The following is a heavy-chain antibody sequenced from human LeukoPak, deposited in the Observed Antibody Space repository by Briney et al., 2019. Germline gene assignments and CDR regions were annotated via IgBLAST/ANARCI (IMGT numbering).Heavy chain of an antibody. J-gene: IGHJ5*02. CDR3: VKDQIGSAPGYSSGPLDQ. CDR1: GLTFTIYG. Sequence: GGSLRLSCAASGLTFTIYGIHSVRQAPGKGLELVAIISHDGNTKYYADSVKGRFTISRDSSKNTLYLHMNSLRAEATPVYYSVKDQIGSAPGYSSGPLDQWGLGTLVTVSS. V-gene: IGHV3-30*18. CDR2: ISHDGNTK. D-gene: IGHD6-19*01.